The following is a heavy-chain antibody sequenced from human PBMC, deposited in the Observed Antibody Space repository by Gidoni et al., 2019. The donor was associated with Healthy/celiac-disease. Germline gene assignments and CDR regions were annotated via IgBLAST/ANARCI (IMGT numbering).Heavy chain of an antibody. D-gene: IGHD3-3*01. V-gene: IGHV1-46*01. Sequence: QVQLVQSGAEVKKPGASVTVSCKASGYTFTSYYMHWVRQAPGQGLEWMGIINPSGGSTSYAQKFQGRVTMTRDTSTSTVYMELSSLRSEDTAVYYCARDGTIFGVVRSRIDYWGQGTLVTVSS. CDR3: ARDGTIFGVVRSRIDY. CDR1: GYTFTSYY. CDR2: INPSGGST. J-gene: IGHJ4*02.